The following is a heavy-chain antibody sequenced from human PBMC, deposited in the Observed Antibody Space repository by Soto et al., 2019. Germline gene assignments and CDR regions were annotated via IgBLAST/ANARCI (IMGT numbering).Heavy chain of an antibody. J-gene: IGHJ4*02. CDR1: GFTFSSYA. V-gene: IGHV3-30-3*01. CDR3: ATQAPCGDDCYLIDY. CDR2: ISYDGSNK. Sequence: GGSLRLSCAASGFTFSSYAMHWVRQAPGKGLEWVAVISYDGSNKYYADSVKGRFTISRDNSKNTLYLQMNSLRAEDTAVYYCATQAPCGDDCYLIDYWGQGTLVTVSS. D-gene: IGHD2-21*02.